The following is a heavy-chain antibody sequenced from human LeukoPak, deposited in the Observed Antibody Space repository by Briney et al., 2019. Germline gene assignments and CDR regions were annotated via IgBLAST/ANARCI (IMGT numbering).Heavy chain of an antibody. J-gene: IGHJ4*02. CDR1: GYTFTDYY. V-gene: IGHV1-69-2*01. Sequence: ASVQISCKVSGYTFTDYYMHWVQQPPGKGLEWMGLVDPEDGETIYAEKFQGRVTITPDPSTDTAYMELSSLRSEDTAVYYWASTTTYSSGWYQYYFDYWGQGTLVTVSS. CDR3: ASTTTYSSGWYQYYFDY. CDR2: VDPEDGET. D-gene: IGHD6-19*01.